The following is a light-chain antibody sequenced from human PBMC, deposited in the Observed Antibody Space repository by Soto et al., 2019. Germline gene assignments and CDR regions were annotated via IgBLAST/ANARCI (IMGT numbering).Light chain of an antibody. CDR3: SSYAGSNNLDV. Sequence: QSALTQPPSASGSPGQSVTISCTGTSSDVGGYNYVSWYQQHPGKAPKLMIYEVSKRPSGVPDRFSGSKSGNTASLTVSGLQAEDEGDYYCSSYAGSNNLDVFGTGTKVTFL. CDR2: EVS. V-gene: IGLV2-8*01. J-gene: IGLJ1*01. CDR1: SSDVGGYNY.